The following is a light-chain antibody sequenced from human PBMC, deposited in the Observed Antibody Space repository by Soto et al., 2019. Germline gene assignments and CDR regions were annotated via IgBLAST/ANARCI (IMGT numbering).Light chain of an antibody. CDR1: QSVSSN. CDR2: DAS. Sequence: EIVMTQSPATLSVTPGERATLSCRASQSVSSNLAWYQQKPGQAPRLLIYDASNRATGIPARFSGGGSGTDFTLTISSLEPEDFAVYYCQQRSNWPPTFGQGTKVDIK. J-gene: IGKJ1*01. CDR3: QQRSNWPPT. V-gene: IGKV3-11*01.